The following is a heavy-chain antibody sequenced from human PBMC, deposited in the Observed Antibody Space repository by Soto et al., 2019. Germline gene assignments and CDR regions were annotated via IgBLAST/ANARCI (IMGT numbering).Heavy chain of an antibody. CDR2: IIPIFGTA. Sequence: ASVKVCCESCVCTFSSCAIIWVRQAPGQGLEWMGGIIPIFGTANYAQKFQGRVTITADESTSTAYMELSSLRSEDTAVYYCALISSGYSGSPDDLDYWGQGTLVTVSS. V-gene: IGHV1-69*13. J-gene: IGHJ4*02. CDR1: VCTFSSCA. CDR3: ALISSGYSGSPDDLDY. D-gene: IGHD1-26*01.